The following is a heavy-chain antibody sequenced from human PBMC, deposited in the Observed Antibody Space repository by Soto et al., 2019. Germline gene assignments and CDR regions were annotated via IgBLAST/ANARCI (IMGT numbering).Heavy chain of an antibody. CDR3: ASGTTYPQAYYYDSSGSNPPDY. CDR1: GGTFSSYA. Sequence: SVKDSCKASGGTFSSYAISWGREAPGQGLEWMGGIIPIFGTANYAQKFQGRVTITADESTSTAYMELSSLRSEDTAVYYCASGTTYPQAYYYDSSGSNPPDYWGQGTLVTVSS. D-gene: IGHD3-22*01. V-gene: IGHV1-69*13. J-gene: IGHJ4*02. CDR2: IIPIFGTA.